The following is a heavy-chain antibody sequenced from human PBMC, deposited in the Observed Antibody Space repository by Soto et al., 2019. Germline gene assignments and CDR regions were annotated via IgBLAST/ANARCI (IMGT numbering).Heavy chain of an antibody. CDR1: GDTVSSNSAG. Sequence: PSQTLSLTCDIFGDTVSSNSAGWNGIWQTPSRGLEWLGRTYYKSKCYYTYAASVKSRITVSPDPSKNQFSLQLPSVTPEDTAVYFCARGPRDV. CDR2: TYYKSKCYY. V-gene: IGHV6-1*01. J-gene: IGHJ6*01. CDR3: ARGPRDV.